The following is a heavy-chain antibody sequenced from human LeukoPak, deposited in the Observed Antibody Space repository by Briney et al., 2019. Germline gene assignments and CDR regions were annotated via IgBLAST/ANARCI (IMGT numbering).Heavy chain of an antibody. J-gene: IGHJ5*02. CDR2: IGTAGDT. CDR3: ASSPAYSSSWYAIDT. V-gene: IGHV3-13*01. Sequence: PGGSLRLSCAASGVIFSNYDVHWVRQAAGKGLEWVSGIGTAGDTYYPGSVKGRFTISRENAKNSLYLHMNSLSAGDTAMYYCASSPAYSSSWYAIDTWGQGTLVTVSS. CDR1: GVIFSNYD. D-gene: IGHD6-13*01.